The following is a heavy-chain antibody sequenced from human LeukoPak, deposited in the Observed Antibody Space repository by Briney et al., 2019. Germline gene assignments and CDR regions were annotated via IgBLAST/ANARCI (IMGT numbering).Heavy chain of an antibody. J-gene: IGHJ3*02. Sequence: GASVKVSCKASGGTFSSYAISWVRQAPGQGLEWMGGIIPIFGTANYAQKFQGRVTITADKSTSTAYMELSSLRSEDTAVYYCARGNLYDYYDSSGARRRDAFDIWGQGTMVTVSS. CDR3: ARGNLYDYYDSSGARRRDAFDI. CDR2: IIPIFGTA. D-gene: IGHD3-22*01. V-gene: IGHV1-69*06. CDR1: GGTFSSYA.